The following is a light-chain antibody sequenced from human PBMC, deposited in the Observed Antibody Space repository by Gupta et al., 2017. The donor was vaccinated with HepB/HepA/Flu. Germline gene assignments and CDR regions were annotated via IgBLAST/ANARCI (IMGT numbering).Light chain of an antibody. Sequence: VLTQSPATLSLSPGERATLSCSASQSVTSYLAWYQQKPGQAPRLIIYDASSRATGIPGRFSGRGAGTDFTLTISRREPEDFAVYYCHQRSNWPNLFGHGTKVDIK. CDR3: HQRSNWPNL. CDR2: DAS. CDR1: QSVTSY. J-gene: IGKJ3*01. V-gene: IGKV3-11*01.